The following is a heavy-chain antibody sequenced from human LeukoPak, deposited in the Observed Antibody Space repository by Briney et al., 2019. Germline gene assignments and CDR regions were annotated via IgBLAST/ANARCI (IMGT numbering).Heavy chain of an antibody. Sequence: ASVKVSCKVSGYTLTELSMHWVRQAPGKGLEWMGGFDPEDGETIYAQKFQGRVTMTEDTSTDTAYMELSSLRSEDTAVYYCATVLYYYGSGSYYNFDYWGQGTLVTVSS. CDR1: GYTLTELS. CDR3: ATVLYYYGSGSYYNFDY. D-gene: IGHD3-10*01. V-gene: IGHV1-24*01. J-gene: IGHJ4*02. CDR2: FDPEDGET.